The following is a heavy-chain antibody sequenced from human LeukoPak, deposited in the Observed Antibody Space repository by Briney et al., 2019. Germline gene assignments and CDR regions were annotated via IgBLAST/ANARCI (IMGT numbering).Heavy chain of an antibody. CDR1: AGFVTSYY. V-gene: IGHV4-59*08. D-gene: IGHD1-26*01. CDR3: ARLSGSGSSIDY. Sequence: SETLSLTCTVSAGFVTSYYWSWFRHPPGKALEWIAYIYYSGSTNYNPSFKSRVTISVDPSKNQFSLKLSSVTAADTAVYYCARLSGSGSSIDYWGQGTLVTVSS. CDR2: IYYSGST. J-gene: IGHJ4*02.